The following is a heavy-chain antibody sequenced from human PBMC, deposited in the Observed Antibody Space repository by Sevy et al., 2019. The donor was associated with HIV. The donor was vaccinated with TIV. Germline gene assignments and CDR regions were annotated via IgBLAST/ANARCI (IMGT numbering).Heavy chain of an antibody. D-gene: IGHD3-10*01. CDR2: INWNGGST. CDR3: ARAQRFGELLGYYFDY. Sequence: GGSLRLSCAASGFTFADYCMSWVRQAPGKGLEWVSGINWNGGSTGYTDSVKGRFTISRDNAKNSLYLQMNSLRAEDTALYYCARAQRFGELLGYYFDYWGQGTLVTVSS. J-gene: IGHJ4*02. CDR1: GFTFADYC. V-gene: IGHV3-20*04.